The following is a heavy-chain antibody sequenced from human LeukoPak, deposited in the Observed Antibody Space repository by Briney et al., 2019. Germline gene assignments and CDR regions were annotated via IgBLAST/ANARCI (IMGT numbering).Heavy chain of an antibody. J-gene: IGHJ4*02. Sequence: GGSLRLSCAASGFTFSSYAMHWVRQAPGKGLEWVAVISYDGSNKYYADSVKGRFTISRDNSKNTLYLQMNSLRAEDTAVYYCASLVVVAATTDHWGQGTLVTVSS. CDR1: GFTFSSYA. CDR3: ASLVVVAATTDH. D-gene: IGHD2-15*01. V-gene: IGHV3-30-3*01. CDR2: ISYDGSNK.